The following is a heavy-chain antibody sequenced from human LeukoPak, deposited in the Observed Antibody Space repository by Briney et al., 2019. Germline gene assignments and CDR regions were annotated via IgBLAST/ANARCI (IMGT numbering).Heavy chain of an antibody. V-gene: IGHV1-18*01. Sequence: GASVKVSCKASGYTFNNHDINWVRQAPGRGLEWMGWINTYSANTNYAQEFQDRVIMTTDTSTSTAYMELRSLRSDDTAVYYCARDRGEGDYVWGSYRYDGKFVYWGQGTLVTVSS. CDR2: INTYSANT. CDR1: GYTFNNHD. CDR3: ARDRGEGDYVWGSYRYDGKFVY. D-gene: IGHD3-16*02. J-gene: IGHJ4*02.